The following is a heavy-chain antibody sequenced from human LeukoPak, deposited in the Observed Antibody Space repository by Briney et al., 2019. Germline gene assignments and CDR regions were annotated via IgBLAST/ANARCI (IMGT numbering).Heavy chain of an antibody. D-gene: IGHD6-13*01. CDR1: GFTFSSYW. Sequence: PGGSLRLSCAASGFTFSSYWMTWVPQAPGKGLWWGANIKRDGNEKYYMDSVKGRFTISRDNAKNSLYLQMNSLRAEDTAVYYCARGGYSSSHFWNDWGQGTLVTVSP. J-gene: IGHJ4*02. CDR3: ARGGYSSSHFWND. CDR2: IKRDGNEK. V-gene: IGHV3-7*01.